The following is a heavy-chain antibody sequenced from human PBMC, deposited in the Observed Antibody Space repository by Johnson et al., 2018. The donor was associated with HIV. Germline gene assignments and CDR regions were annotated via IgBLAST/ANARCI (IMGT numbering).Heavy chain of an antibody. CDR3: AKGFGASSGAFDI. CDR1: GFTVSSNY. CDR2: IWYDGSNK. V-gene: IGHV3-33*03. J-gene: IGHJ3*02. Sequence: QVQLVESGGGLVQPGGSLRLSCVVSGFTVSSNYITWVRQTPGKGLEWVAVIWYDGSNKYYTDSLKGRFTISRDNAKNSLYLQMNSLRAEDTAVYYCAKGFGASSGAFDIWGQGTMVTVSS. D-gene: IGHD1-26*01.